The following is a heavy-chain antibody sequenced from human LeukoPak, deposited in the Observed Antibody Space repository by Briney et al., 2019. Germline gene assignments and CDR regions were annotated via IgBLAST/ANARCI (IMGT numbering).Heavy chain of an antibody. CDR3: ARDGVVTTHIDY. V-gene: IGHV1-69*05. J-gene: IGHJ4*02. CDR1: GGTFSSNA. Sequence: SVKVSCKASGGTFSSNAISWVRQAPGQGLEWMGRIIPIFGTANYAQKFQGRVTITTDESTSTAYMELSSLRSEDTAVYYCARDGVVTTHIDYWGQGTLVTVSS. CDR2: IIPIFGTA. D-gene: IGHD3-3*01.